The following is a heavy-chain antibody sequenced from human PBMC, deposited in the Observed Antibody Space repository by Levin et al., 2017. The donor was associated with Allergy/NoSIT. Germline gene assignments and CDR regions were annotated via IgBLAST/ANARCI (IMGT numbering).Heavy chain of an antibody. V-gene: IGHV1-69*02. CDR1: GGTFSSYT. CDR3: ASADYDILTGDYNPFY. CDR2: IIPILGIA. Sequence: ASVKVSCKASGGTFSSYTISWVRQAPGQGLEWMGRIIPILGIANYAQKFQGRVTITADKSTSTAYMELSSLRSEDTAVYYCASADYDILTGDYNPFYWGQGTLVTVSS. J-gene: IGHJ4*02. D-gene: IGHD3-9*01.